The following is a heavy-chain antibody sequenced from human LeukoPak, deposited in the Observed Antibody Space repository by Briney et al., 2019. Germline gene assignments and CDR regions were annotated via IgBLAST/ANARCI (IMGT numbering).Heavy chain of an antibody. CDR1: GFTFSSYS. CDR3: ARGYSRAAFDI. CDR2: ISSTGGTI. V-gene: IGHV3-48*01. Sequence: GGSLRLSCAASGFTFSSYSMNWVRQAPGKGLEWVSFISSTGGTIYYADSVKGRFTVSRDNGKNSLLLQMNSLRAEDTALYCCARGYSRAAFDIWGQGTVVAVSS. J-gene: IGHJ3*02. D-gene: IGHD2-15*01.